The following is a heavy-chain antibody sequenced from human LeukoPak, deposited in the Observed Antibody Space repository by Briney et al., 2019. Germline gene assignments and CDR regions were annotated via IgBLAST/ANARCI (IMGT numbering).Heavy chain of an antibody. CDR3: ARHGRVVERSYYYSDY. CDR2: IYPGDSDT. V-gene: IGHV5-51*01. D-gene: IGHD2-15*01. Sequence: GESLKISCKGSGYSFTSYWIGWVRQMPGKGLEWVGIIYPGDSDTRYSPSFQGQVTIAADKSIRTAYMQWSSLKASDTAMYYCARHGRVVERSYYYSDYWGQGTLVTVSS. J-gene: IGHJ4*02. CDR1: GYSFTSYW.